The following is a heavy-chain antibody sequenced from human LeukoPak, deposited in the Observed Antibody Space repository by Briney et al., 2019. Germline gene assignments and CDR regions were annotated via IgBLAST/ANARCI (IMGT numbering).Heavy chain of an antibody. J-gene: IGHJ5*02. D-gene: IGHD1-1*01. CDR3: ARQIYGNDRFDP. V-gene: IGHV4-59*08. Sequence: SETLSLTCTVSGASISSYYWSWIRQPPGKGLGWIGYIHYSGSTNYNPSLMSRVTMSVDTSKNHFSLKLSYVTAADTAVYYCARQIYGNDRFDPWGQGTLVTVSS. CDR1: GASISSYY. CDR2: IHYSGST.